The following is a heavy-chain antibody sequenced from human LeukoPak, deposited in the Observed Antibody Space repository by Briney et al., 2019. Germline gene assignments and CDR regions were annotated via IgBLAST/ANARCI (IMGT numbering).Heavy chain of an antibody. D-gene: IGHD3-10*01. CDR2: INHSGST. Sequence: KASETLSLTCAVYGGSFSGYYWSWIRQPPGKGLEWIGEINHSGSTNYNPSLKSRVTISVDTSKNQFSLKLSSVTAADTAVYYCARFMVRGLATYYYMDVWGKGTTVTISS. CDR1: GGSFSGYY. CDR3: ARFMVRGLATYYYMDV. V-gene: IGHV4-34*01. J-gene: IGHJ6*03.